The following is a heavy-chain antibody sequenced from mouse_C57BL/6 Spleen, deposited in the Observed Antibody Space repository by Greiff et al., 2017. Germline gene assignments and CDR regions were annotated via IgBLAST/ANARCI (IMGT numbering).Heavy chain of an antibody. CDR2: IDPSDSET. CDR1: GYSFTSYW. V-gene: IGHV1-52*01. D-gene: IGHD2-3*01. Sequence: QVQLQQPGAELVRPGSSVKLSCKVSGYSFTSYWMHWVKQRPIQGLEWIGNIDPSDSETHYNQKFKDKATLTVDKSSSTAYMQLSSLTSEDSAVYYCARSPDGYYVDYWGQGTTLTVSS. J-gene: IGHJ2*01. CDR3: ARSPDGYYVDY.